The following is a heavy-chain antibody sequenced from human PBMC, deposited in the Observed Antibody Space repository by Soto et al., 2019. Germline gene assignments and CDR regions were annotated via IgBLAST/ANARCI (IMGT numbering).Heavy chain of an antibody. Sequence: GGSLRLSCAASGFTFSDYYMSWIRQAPGKGLEWVSYISSSGSTIYYADSVKGRFTISRDNAKNSLYLQMNSLRAEDTAVYYCARDWYDEFTAPGYYYGMDVWGQGTTVTVSS. CDR2: ISSSGSTI. CDR3: ARDWYDEFTAPGYYYGMDV. D-gene: IGHD1-1*01. J-gene: IGHJ6*02. CDR1: GFTFSDYY. V-gene: IGHV3-11*01.